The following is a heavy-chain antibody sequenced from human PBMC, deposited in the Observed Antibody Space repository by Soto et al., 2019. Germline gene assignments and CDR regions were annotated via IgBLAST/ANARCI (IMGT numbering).Heavy chain of an antibody. V-gene: IGHV4-59*08. Sequence: PSETLSLTCTVSGGSISSNYWSWIRQPPGKGLEWIGYIYYSGSTNYNPSLKSRVTISVDTSKNQFSLKLSSVTAADTAVYYCARQWFGALHGLVDGCGQGTTVTVSS. D-gene: IGHD3-10*01. CDR2: IYYSGST. CDR3: ARQWFGALHGLVDG. J-gene: IGHJ6*02. CDR1: GGSISSNY.